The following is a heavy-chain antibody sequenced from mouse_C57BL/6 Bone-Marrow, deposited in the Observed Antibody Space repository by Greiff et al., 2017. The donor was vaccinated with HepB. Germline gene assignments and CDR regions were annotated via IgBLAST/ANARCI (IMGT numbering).Heavy chain of an antibody. J-gene: IGHJ3*01. CDR3: ARRYDYDGFAY. Sequence: EVKLMESGGGLVKPGGSLKLSCAASGFTFSDYGMHWVRQAPEKGLEWVAYISSVSSTIYYADTVKGRFTISRANAKNTLFLQMTRLRSEETAMYYCARRYDYDGFAYWGQGTLVTVSA. CDR1: GFTFSDYG. CDR2: ISSVSSTI. V-gene: IGHV5-17*01. D-gene: IGHD2-4*01.